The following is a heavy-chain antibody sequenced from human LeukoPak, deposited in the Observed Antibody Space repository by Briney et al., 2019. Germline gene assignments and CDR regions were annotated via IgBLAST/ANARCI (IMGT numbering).Heavy chain of an antibody. V-gene: IGHV6-1*01. CDR3: ARGQYSAFDI. D-gene: IGHD2/OR15-2a*01. CDR1: GDSVSGNIVA. Sequence: SQTLSLTCAVSGDSVSGNIVAWNWIRQSPSRGLEWLGRTYRGSSYYAPSMKSRITISPDTSKNQFSLWLNSVTPEDTAVYYCARGQYSAFDIWGQGTLVTVSS. CDR2: TYRGSS. J-gene: IGHJ3*02.